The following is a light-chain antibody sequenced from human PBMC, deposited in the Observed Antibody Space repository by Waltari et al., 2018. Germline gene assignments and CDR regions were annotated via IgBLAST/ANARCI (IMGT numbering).Light chain of an antibody. V-gene: IGLV2-14*01. CDR1: RGDSVNSQF. CDR2: DVS. J-gene: IGLJ3*02. CDR3: SSYTTASSWV. Sequence: QSALTQPASVPGSPGQSLTIPCTATRGDSVNSQFVPWYQPEPGRATTLVVYDVSQRPSPVSPLFSASKSGHTASPLFSGLQAEDEAAYYCSSYTTASSWVFGGGNKLNVL.